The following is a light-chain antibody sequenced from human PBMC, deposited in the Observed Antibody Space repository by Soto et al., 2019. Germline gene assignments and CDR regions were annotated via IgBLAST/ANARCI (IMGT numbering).Light chain of an antibody. CDR1: HTISRY. V-gene: IGKV1-39*01. CDR2: AAS. Sequence: DSQMTKSPFSLSAAVGYWFTFTCSESHTISRYLNWYQERPGKAPGILIYAASTLQSGVPSRFSGRGFATDFTLSINNLQSEDFDTYYCQKSYSTPFTFGALTKV. CDR3: QKSYSTPFT. J-gene: IGKJ4*02.